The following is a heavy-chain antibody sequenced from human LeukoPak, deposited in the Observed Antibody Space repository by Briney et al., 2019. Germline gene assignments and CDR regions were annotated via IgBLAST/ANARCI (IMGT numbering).Heavy chain of an antibody. CDR1: GFTFDDYA. D-gene: IGHD2-2*01. J-gene: IGHJ5*02. Sequence: PGGSLRLSCAASGFTFDDYAMHWVRQAPGKGLELVSGINWNSGTIGYADSVKGRFTISRDNAKNSLYLQMNSPRAEDMALYYCAKGSCSSTSCYVWFDPWGQGTLVTVSS. CDR2: INWNSGTI. CDR3: AKGSCSSTSCYVWFDP. V-gene: IGHV3-9*03.